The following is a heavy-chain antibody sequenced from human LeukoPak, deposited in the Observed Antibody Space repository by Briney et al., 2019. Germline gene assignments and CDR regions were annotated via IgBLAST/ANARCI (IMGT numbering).Heavy chain of an antibody. J-gene: IGHJ4*02. CDR3: ARGLTAISLYFDY. Sequence: SETLSLTCTVSGGSISSYYWSWIRQPPGKGLEWTGYIYYSGSTNYNPSLKSRVTISVDTSKNQFSLKLSSVTAADTAVYYCARGLTAISLYFDYWGQGTLVTVSS. CDR1: GGSISSYY. V-gene: IGHV4-59*01. CDR2: IYYSGST. D-gene: IGHD2-21*02.